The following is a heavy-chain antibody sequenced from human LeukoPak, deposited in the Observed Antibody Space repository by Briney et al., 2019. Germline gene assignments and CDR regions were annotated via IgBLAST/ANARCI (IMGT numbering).Heavy chain of an antibody. Sequence: PGGSLRLSCAASGFTFSSYSMNWVRQAPGKGLEWVSSISSSSGYIYYADSVKGRFTISRDNAKNSLYLQMNSLRAEDTAVYYCARDVTMIVVVSHAFDIWGQGTMVTVSS. CDR3: ARDVTMIVVVSHAFDI. J-gene: IGHJ3*02. V-gene: IGHV3-21*01. CDR2: ISSSSGYI. D-gene: IGHD3-22*01. CDR1: GFTFSSYS.